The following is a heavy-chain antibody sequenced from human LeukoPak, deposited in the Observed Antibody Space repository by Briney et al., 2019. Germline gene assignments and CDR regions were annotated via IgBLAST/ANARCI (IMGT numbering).Heavy chain of an antibody. Sequence: GGSLRLSCAASGFTFSTYNMNWVRHAPGKGLEWISSITSSSSYIYYADSVKGRFTISRDNAKNSVYLQMNSLRAEDTAVYYCASNRGTYWDCWGQGTLVTVSS. CDR3: ASNRGTYWDC. CDR1: GFTFSTYN. V-gene: IGHV3-21*01. CDR2: ITSSSSYI. D-gene: IGHD1-14*01. J-gene: IGHJ4*02.